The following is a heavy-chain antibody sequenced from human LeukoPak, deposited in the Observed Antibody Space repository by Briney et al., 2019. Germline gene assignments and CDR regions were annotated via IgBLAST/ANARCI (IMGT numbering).Heavy chain of an antibody. D-gene: IGHD6-6*01. CDR2: ISSSGSTI. CDR3: ARAGKSIAARTYFDY. V-gene: IGHV3-11*04. Sequence: GGSLRLSCAASGFTFSDCYMSWIRQAPGKGLEWASYISSSGSTIYYADSVKGRFTISRDNAKNSLYLQMNSLRAEDTAVYYCARAGKSIAARTYFDYWGRGTLVTVSS. CDR1: GFTFSDCY. J-gene: IGHJ4*02.